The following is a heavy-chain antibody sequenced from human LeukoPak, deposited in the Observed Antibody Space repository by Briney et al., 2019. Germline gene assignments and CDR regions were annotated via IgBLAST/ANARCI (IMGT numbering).Heavy chain of an antibody. V-gene: IGHV1-2*02. CDR3: ARLGCDSSGYRLGD. CDR1: GYTFTGYY. CDR2: INPNSGGT. D-gene: IGHD3-22*01. Sequence: ASVKVSCKASGYTFTGYYIHWVRQAPGQGLEWMGWINPNSGGTNYAQKFQGRVTMTRDTSISTAFMELSRLRSDDTAVYYCARLGCDSSGYRLGDWGQGTLVTVSS. J-gene: IGHJ4*02.